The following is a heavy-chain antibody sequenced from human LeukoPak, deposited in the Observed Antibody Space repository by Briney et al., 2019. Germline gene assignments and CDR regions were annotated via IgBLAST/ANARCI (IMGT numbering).Heavy chain of an antibody. J-gene: IGHJ5*02. CDR1: GGTFSSYA. V-gene: IGHV1-69*13. Sequence: ASVKVSCKASGGTFSSYAISWVRQAPGQGLEWMGGIIPIFGTANYAQKFQGRVTITADESTSTAYMELSSLRSEDTAVYYCARERVKYSSSWYDYWFDPWGQGTLVTVSS. D-gene: IGHD6-13*01. CDR3: ARERVKYSSSWYDYWFDP. CDR2: IIPIFGTA.